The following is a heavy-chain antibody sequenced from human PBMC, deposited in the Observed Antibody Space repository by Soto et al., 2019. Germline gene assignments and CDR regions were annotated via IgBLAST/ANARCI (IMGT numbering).Heavy chain of an antibody. J-gene: IGHJ5*02. V-gene: IGHV4-39*07. CDR2: IYYSGST. CDR3: ARTGKFYYYDMSGLPFDP. CDR1: GGSISSSSYY. Sequence: PSETLSLTCTVSGGSISSSSYYWGWIRQPPGKGLEWIGSIYYSGSTYYNPSLKSRVTISVDTSKNQFSLKLSSVTAADTAVYFCARTGKFYYYDMSGLPFDPWGPGVLVTVSS. D-gene: IGHD3-22*01.